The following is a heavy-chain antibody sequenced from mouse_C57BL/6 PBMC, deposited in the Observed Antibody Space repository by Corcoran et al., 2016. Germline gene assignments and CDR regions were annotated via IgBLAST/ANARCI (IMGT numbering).Heavy chain of an antibody. D-gene: IGHD2-5*01. CDR2: IYPGDGDT. J-gene: IGHJ1*03. CDR3: ARGGDYSNHWYFDV. Sequence: QVQLQQSGAELVKPGASVKISCKASGYAFSSYWMNRVKQRPGKGLEWIGQIYPGDGDTNYNGKFKGKATLTADKSSSTAYMQLSSLTSEDSAVYFCARGGDYSNHWYFDVWGTGTTVTVSS. V-gene: IGHV1-80*01. CDR1: GYAFSSYW.